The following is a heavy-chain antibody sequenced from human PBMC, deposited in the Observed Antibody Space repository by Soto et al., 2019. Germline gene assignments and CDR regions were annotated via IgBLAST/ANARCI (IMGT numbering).Heavy chain of an antibody. CDR1: GWSFSPYH. J-gene: IGHJ4*02. CDR3: ARSPTFYNYVWGNSTY. CDR2: VNLSGNT. D-gene: IGHD3-16*01. Sequence: PXETLSLTCAIYGWSFSPYHWSWIRQSPGKGLEWIGEVNLSGNTYYNPSFKTRVTMSVDASKNQFSLKMGSLTAADTAIYYCARSPTFYNYVWGNSTYWRQGALVTVSS. V-gene: IGHV4-34*01.